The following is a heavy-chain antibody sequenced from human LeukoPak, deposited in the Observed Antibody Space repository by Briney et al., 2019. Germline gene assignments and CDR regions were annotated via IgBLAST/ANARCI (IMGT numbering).Heavy chain of an antibody. J-gene: IGHJ6*03. CDR3: ARSPTTVTPRGYYYYMDV. D-gene: IGHD4-17*01. CDR1: GYTFTSYG. Sequence: ASVKVSCKASGYTFTSYGISWVRQAPGQGLEWMGWISAYNGNTNYVQKLQGRVTMTTDTSTSTAYMELRSLRSDDTAVYYCARSPTTVTPRGYYYYMDVWGQGTLVTVSS. V-gene: IGHV1-18*01. CDR2: ISAYNGNT.